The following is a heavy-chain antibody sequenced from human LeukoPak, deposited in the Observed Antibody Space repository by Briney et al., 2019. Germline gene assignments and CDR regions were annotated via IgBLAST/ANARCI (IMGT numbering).Heavy chain of an antibody. Sequence: GGSLRLSCAASGFTFSSYAMHWVRQAPGKGLEWVAVISYDGSNKYYADSVKGRFTISRDNSKNTLYLQMNSLRAEDTAVYYCQGPVWDFDYWGQGTLVTVSS. J-gene: IGHJ4*02. CDR1: GFTFSSYA. CDR3: QGPVWDFDY. CDR2: ISYDGSNK. V-gene: IGHV3-30-3*01. D-gene: IGHD3-16*01.